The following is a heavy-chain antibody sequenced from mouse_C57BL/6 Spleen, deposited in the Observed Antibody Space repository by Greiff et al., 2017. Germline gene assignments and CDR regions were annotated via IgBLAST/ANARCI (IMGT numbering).Heavy chain of an antibody. V-gene: IGHV1-52*01. Sequence: QVQLQQPGAELVRPGSSVKLSCKASGYTFTSYWMHWVKQRPIQGLEWIGNIDPSDSETHYNQKFKDKATLTVDKSSSTAYMQLSSLTSEDSAVYYCARCDGYYEEGMDYWGQGTSVTVSS. CDR2: IDPSDSET. CDR3: ARCDGYYEEGMDY. D-gene: IGHD2-3*01. J-gene: IGHJ4*01. CDR1: GYTFTSYW.